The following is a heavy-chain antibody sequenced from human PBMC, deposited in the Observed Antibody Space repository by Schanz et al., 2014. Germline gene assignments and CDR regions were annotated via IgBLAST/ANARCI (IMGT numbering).Heavy chain of an antibody. CDR3: ARAKRFGDMDV. D-gene: IGHD3-10*01. CDR1: GGTFSSFG. J-gene: IGHJ6*02. Sequence: VQLEQSGAEVKKPGSSVKVSCKASGGTFSSFGINWVRQAPGQGLEWMGRIIPILGIATYAQKFQGRLTITADKSTSTAYMDLRSLRSDDTAVYYCARAKRFGDMDVWGQGTTVTVSS. V-gene: IGHV1-69*04. CDR2: IIPILGIA.